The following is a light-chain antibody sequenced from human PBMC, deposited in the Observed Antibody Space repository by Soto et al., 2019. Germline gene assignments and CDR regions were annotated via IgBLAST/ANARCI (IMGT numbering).Light chain of an antibody. J-gene: IGLJ2*01. Sequence: QSVLTKPPSVSGAPGQRVTISCTGSNSNIGAGFGVQWYQQFPRTAPRLLIYSNTNRPSGVPDLFSASKSGTSAPLAITGLRAEEEADYYCQSXXXXXLXXXFG. V-gene: IGLV1-40*01. CDR1: NSNIGAGFG. CDR2: SNT. CDR3: QSXXXXXLXXX.